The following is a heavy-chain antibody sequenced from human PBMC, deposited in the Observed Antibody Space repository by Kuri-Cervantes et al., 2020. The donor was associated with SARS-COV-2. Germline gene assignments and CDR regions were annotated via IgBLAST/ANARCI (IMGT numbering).Heavy chain of an antibody. Sequence: GESLKISCATSGFTFRHYTMQWVRQAPGKGLEWVSLINWDGTTTFYADSVKGRFSISRDNSKDSLYLQMDSLKIDDTASYYCAKGDWGYSNGFGAFDIWGQGTVVTVSS. D-gene: IGHD5-18*01. CDR1: GFTFRHYT. J-gene: IGHJ3*02. CDR3: AKGDWGYSNGFGAFDI. V-gene: IGHV3-43*01. CDR2: INWDGTTT.